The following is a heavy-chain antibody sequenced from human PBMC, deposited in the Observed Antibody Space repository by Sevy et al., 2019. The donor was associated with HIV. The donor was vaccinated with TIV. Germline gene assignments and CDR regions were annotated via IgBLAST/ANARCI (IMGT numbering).Heavy chain of an antibody. CDR3: ARRGVRGVAAGSHMDV. J-gene: IGHJ6*03. CDR2: IYYSGST. CDR1: GGSISSSSYY. Sequence: SETLSLTCTVSGGSISSSSYYWGWIRQPPGKGLEWIGTIYYSGSTYYNPSLKSRVTISVDTSKNQFSLKLSSVTAADTAVYYCARRGVRGVAAGSHMDVWGKGTTVTVSS. D-gene: IGHD6-13*01. V-gene: IGHV4-39*01.